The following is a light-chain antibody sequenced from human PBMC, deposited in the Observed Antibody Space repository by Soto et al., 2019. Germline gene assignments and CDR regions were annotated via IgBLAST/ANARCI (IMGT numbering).Light chain of an antibody. Sequence: QSALTQPRSVSGSPGQSVTISCTGTSSDVGGYNYVSWYQQHPGKAPKLMINDVSKRPSGVPDRFSGSKSGNTASLTISGLQAEDEADYYCCSYAGNYTLNVFGTGTKVTVL. CDR3: CSYAGNYTLNV. CDR1: SSDVGGYNY. V-gene: IGLV2-11*01. J-gene: IGLJ1*01. CDR2: DVS.